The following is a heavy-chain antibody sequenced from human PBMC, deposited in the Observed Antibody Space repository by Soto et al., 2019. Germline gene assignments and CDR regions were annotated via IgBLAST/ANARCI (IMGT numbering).Heavy chain of an antibody. Sequence: TLSLTCTVSGGSISTGGSYWSWIRQHPGKGLEWIGHIYYSGTTSYNPSLKSRVAISINTSNNQFSLKLSSVTAADTAVYYCARDDYGGNSGAFDIWGQGTMVTV. D-gene: IGHD4-17*01. CDR1: GGSISTGGSY. CDR3: ARDDYGGNSGAFDI. J-gene: IGHJ3*02. V-gene: IGHV4-31*03. CDR2: IYYSGTT.